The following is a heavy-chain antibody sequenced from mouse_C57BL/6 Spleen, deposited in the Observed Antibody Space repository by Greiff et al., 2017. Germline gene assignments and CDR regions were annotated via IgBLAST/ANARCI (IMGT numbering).Heavy chain of an antibody. V-gene: IGHV1-55*01. CDR3: ARWVYGNYVLDY. CDR1: GYTFTSYW. D-gene: IGHD2-1*01. CDR2: IYPGSGST. Sequence: VQLQQSGAELVKPGASVKMSCKASGYTFTSYWITWVKQRPGQGLEWIGDIYPGSGSTNYNEKFKSKATLTVDTSSSTAYMQLSSLTSEDSAVYYCARWVYGNYVLDYWGQGTTLTVSS. J-gene: IGHJ2*01.